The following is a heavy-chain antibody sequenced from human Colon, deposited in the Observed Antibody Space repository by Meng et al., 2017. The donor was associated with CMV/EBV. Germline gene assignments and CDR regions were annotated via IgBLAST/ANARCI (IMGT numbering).Heavy chain of an antibody. CDR3: ARGARKVTRIIIVRTNWFDP. J-gene: IGHJ5*02. Sequence: SQTLSLTCAVYGGSFSGYYWSWIRQPPGKGLEWIGEINHSGSTNYNPSLKSRVTISVDTSKNQFSLKLSSVTAADTAVYYCARGARKVTRIIIVRTNWFDPWGQGTLVTVSS. CDR2: INHSGST. CDR1: GGSFSGYY. D-gene: IGHD2-8*01. V-gene: IGHV4-34*01.